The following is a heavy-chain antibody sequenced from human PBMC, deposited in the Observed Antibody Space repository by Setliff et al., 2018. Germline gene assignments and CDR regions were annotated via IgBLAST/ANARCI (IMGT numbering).Heavy chain of an antibody. J-gene: IGHJ6*03. V-gene: IGHV3-21*01. Sequence: GGSLRLSCVASGFTFSSYCMDWFRQAPGKGLEWVSSISYGSTYIYQSDSVRGRFTISRDDAKKSLYLQMNSLGAEDTAVYYCARSGGIGNYNWDVWGKGPTVTVSS. CDR1: GFTFSSYC. CDR2: ISYGSTYI. CDR3: ARSGGIGNYNWDV. D-gene: IGHD3-16*01.